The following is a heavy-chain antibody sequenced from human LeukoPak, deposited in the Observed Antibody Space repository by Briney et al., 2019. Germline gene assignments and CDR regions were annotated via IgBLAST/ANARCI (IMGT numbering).Heavy chain of an antibody. J-gene: IGHJ4*02. D-gene: IGHD6-6*01. CDR1: GYTFTSYA. V-gene: IGHV1-3*01. CDR2: INAGNGNT. Sequence: ASVKVSCKASGYTFTSYAMHWVRQAPGQRLEWMGWINAGNGNTKYSQKFQGRVTMARDTSTSTVYMELSSLRSDDTAVYYCARTAARRFDYWGQGTLVTVSS. CDR3: ARTAARRFDY.